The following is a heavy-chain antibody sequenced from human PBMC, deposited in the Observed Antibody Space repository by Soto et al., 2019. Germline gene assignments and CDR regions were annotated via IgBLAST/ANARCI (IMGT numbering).Heavy chain of an antibody. V-gene: IGHV4-59*01. Sequence: LSLTCTFSGDXITDYYWSWIRQPPGKGLEWIGYIYHSWSTYYNPSLKSRVTISIDTSKTQFSLKLSSVTAADTAVYYCARASRNYFDYWGQGTLGTVS. CDR1: GDXITDYY. CDR3: ARASRNYFDY. J-gene: IGHJ4*02. CDR2: IYHSWST.